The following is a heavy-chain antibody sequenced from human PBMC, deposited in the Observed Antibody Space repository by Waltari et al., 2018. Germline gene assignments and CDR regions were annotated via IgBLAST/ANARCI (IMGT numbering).Heavy chain of an antibody. D-gene: IGHD3-10*01. CDR1: GYSISSGYY. Sequence: QVQLQESGPGLVKPSETLSLTCTVSGYSISSGYYWGWIRQPPGKGLEWIGSIYHSGSTYYNPSLKSRVTISVDTSKNQFSLKLSSVTAADTAVYYCARALFNFRGYYYYYMDVWGKGTTVTVSS. J-gene: IGHJ6*03. CDR2: IYHSGST. V-gene: IGHV4-38-2*02. CDR3: ARALFNFRGYYYYYMDV.